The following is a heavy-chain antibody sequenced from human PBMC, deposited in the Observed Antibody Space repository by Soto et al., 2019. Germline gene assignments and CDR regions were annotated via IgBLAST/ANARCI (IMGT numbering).Heavy chain of an antibody. D-gene: IGHD6-19*01. J-gene: IGHJ4*02. V-gene: IGHV1-2*04. CDR2: INPNSGGT. CDR3: GRATIGDSSGFDY. CDR1: GYTFTGYY. Sequence: ASVKVSCKASGYTFTGYYMHWVRQAPGQGLEWMGWINPNSGGTNYAQKFQGWVTMTRDTSISTAYMELSRLSSDDTALYYCGRATIGDSSGFDYWGQGTLVTVSS.